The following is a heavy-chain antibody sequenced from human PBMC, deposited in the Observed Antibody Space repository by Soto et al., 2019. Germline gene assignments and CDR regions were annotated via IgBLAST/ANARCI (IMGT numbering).Heavy chain of an antibody. Sequence: QVQLVESGGGVVQPGRSLRLSCVASGFTFNKYGIHWVRRAPGKGLEWVAVVWYDGSNKYYADSVKGRFTLSRDNSKNTVYVQMNSLRAEDTAVYDCARGVGAPIDYWGQGTLVTVSS. V-gene: IGHV3-33*01. CDR1: GFTFNKYG. J-gene: IGHJ4*02. CDR2: VWYDGSNK. D-gene: IGHD1-26*01. CDR3: ARGVGAPIDY.